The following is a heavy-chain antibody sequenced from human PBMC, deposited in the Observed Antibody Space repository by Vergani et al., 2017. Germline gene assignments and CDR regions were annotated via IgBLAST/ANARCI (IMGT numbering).Heavy chain of an antibody. Sequence: EVQLLESGGGLVQPGGSLRLSCSASRFTFSPSPIRWVRPGPGEGLGWVSAISGSGGSTYYADSVKGRFTISRDNSKNTLYLQMNSLRAEDTAVYYCAKGGIAAAGGRPYYFDYWGQGTLVTVSS. CDR2: ISGSGGST. CDR3: AKGGIAAAGGRPYYFDY. J-gene: IGHJ4*02. CDR1: RFTFSPSP. V-gene: IGHV3-23*01. D-gene: IGHD6-13*01.